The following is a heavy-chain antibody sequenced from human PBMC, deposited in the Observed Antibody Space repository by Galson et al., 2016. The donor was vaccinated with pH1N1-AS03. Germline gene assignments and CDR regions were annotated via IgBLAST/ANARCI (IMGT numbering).Heavy chain of an antibody. CDR3: ARFKSTPNWFDP. J-gene: IGHJ5*02. Sequence: SETLSLTCTVSGGSISSYSWSWIRQPPGKGLEWIGYIYYSGSTNYNPSLKSRVTISVDTSKNQVSLKLSSVTAADTAVYYCARFKSTPNWFDPWGQGTLVTVSS. V-gene: IGHV4-59*08. CDR2: IYYSGST. CDR1: GGSISSYS. D-gene: IGHD5/OR15-5a*01.